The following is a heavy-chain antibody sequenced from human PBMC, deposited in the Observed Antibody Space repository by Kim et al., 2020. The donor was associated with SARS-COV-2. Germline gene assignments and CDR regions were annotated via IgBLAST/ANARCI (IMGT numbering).Heavy chain of an antibody. D-gene: IGHD6-13*01. CDR3: ARDCGAAAGGNYFDY. V-gene: IGHV1-46*01. Sequence: ASVKVSCKASGYTFTSYYMHWVRQAPGQGLEWMGIINPSGGSTSYAQKFQGRVTMTRDTSTSTVYMELSSLRSEDTAVYYCARDCGAAAGGNYFDYWGQGTLVTVSS. CDR2: INPSGGST. J-gene: IGHJ4*02. CDR1: GYTFTSYY.